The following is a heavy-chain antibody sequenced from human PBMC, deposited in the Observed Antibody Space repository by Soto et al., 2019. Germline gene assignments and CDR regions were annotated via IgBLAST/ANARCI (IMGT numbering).Heavy chain of an antibody. D-gene: IGHD5-18*01. V-gene: IGHV3-21*01. CDR1: GFTFSSYT. CDR3: AREIGYSYGPFDY. J-gene: IGHJ4*02. CDR2: ISSRSSYI. Sequence: PGGSLRLSCAASGFTFSSYTMNWVRQAPGKGLEWVSSISSRSSYIYYADSVKGRFTISRDNAKISVYLQMNSLRAEDTAVYYCAREIGYSYGPFDYWGQGTLVTVSS.